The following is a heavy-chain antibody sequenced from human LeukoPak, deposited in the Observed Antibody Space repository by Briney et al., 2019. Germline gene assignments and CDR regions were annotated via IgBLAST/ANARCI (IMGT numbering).Heavy chain of an antibody. Sequence: GGSLRLSCAASGFTFSSYRMNWVRQAPGKGLEWVSYISSSSSTIYYADSVKGRFTISRDNAKNSLYLQMNSLRAEDTAVYYCARAGRIQLWGLHDAFDIWGQGTMVTVSS. V-gene: IGHV3-48*01. J-gene: IGHJ3*02. CDR2: ISSSSSTI. CDR1: GFTFSSYR. CDR3: ARAGRIQLWGLHDAFDI. D-gene: IGHD5-18*01.